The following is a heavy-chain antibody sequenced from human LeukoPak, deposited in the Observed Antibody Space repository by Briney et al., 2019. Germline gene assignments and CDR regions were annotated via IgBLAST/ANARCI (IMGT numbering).Heavy chain of an antibody. J-gene: IGHJ4*02. CDR3: ARGDTQSKYRQFDS. D-gene: IGHD1-26*01. Sequence: GGSLRLSCAASGFTFSSYWMSWVRQAPGKGLVWVSRINSDGRSTSYADSVKGRFTISRDNAKNSLYLQMNSLRAEDTGVYYCARGDTQSKYRQFDSWGQGSLVIVSS. CDR1: GFTFSSYW. CDR2: INSDGRST. V-gene: IGHV3-74*01.